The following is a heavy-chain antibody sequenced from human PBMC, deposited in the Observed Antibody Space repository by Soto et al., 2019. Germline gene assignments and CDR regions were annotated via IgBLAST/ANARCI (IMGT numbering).Heavy chain of an antibody. D-gene: IGHD3-3*01. CDR3: AREGLRFCDY. J-gene: IGHJ4*02. CDR2: ISYDGSKK. V-gene: IGHV3-30*03. Sequence: GGSLRLSCTASGFTFSSFGMHWVRQTPGKGLEWVAVISYDGSKKYYADSVKGRFSISRDNPNKTLYLQMDSLRPEDTAVYYCAREGLRFCDYWGQGTLVTVSS. CDR1: GFTFSSFG.